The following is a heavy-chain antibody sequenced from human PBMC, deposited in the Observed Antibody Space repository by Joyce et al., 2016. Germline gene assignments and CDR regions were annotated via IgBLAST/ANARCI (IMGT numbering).Heavy chain of an antibody. CDR1: AFTFDDYA. D-gene: IGHD6-6*01. V-gene: IGHV3-49*03. CDR3: ARTREYSRSRLWGFDV. CDR2: IRSKAYGGTS. Sequence: EVQLVESGGDLVPPGRSLRLACTASAFTFDDYAMNWFRQAPEKGLQWVGVIRSKAYGGTSEYVAAVKGRFTISTNDSKNIAYLQRNSLKSDDTAVYYCARTREYSRSRLWGFDVWGQGTTVTVSS. J-gene: IGHJ6*02.